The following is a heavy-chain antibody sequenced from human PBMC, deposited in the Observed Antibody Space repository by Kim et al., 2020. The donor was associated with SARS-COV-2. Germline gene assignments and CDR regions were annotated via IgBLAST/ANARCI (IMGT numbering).Heavy chain of an antibody. J-gene: IGHJ4*02. D-gene: IGHD3-16*01. Sequence: YADSAKGRFTISRDNSKNTLYLQMNSLRAEDTAVYYCAKTGGGYYYFDYWGQGTLVTVSS. V-gene: IGHV3-30*02. CDR3: AKTGGGYYYFDY.